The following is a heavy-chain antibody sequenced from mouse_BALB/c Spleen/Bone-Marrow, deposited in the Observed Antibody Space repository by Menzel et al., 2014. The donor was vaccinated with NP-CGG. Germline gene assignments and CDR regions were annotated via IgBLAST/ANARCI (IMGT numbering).Heavy chain of an antibody. CDR2: INPNTGYT. CDR1: GYTFTTYW. Sequence: VKLLESGAELAKPGASVKMSCKASGYTFTTYWMHWVKQRPGQGLEWIGYINPNTGYTEYNQKFKDKATLTADKSSSTAYMQLSSLTSEDSAVYYCGRDYGYDYSYAMDYWGQGTSVTVSS. J-gene: IGHJ4*01. V-gene: IGHV1-7*01. CDR3: GRDYGYDYSYAMDY. D-gene: IGHD2-4*01.